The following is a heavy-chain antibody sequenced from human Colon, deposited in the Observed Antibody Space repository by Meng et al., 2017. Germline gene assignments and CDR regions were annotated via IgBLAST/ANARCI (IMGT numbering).Heavy chain of an antibody. CDR1: GGSISSYH. V-gene: IGHV4-59*01. Sequence: SETLSLTCTVSGGSISSYHWSWIRQPPGKGLEWIGYIYYSGSTNYNPSLKSRVTISVDTSKNQFSLKLSSVTAADTAVYYCAREEVAGIFDYWGQGTLVTVSS. CDR3: AREEVAGIFDY. D-gene: IGHD6-19*01. J-gene: IGHJ4*02. CDR2: IYYSGST.